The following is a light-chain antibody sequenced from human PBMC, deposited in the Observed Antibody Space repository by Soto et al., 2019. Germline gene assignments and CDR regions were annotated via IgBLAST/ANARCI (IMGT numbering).Light chain of an antibody. V-gene: IGKV4-1*01. CDR3: QQYYSAPLT. J-gene: IGKJ4*01. CDR2: WAS. CDR1: QIVLYSANNKNY. Sequence: DIVMTQSPYSLAVSLGERATINCESSQIVLYSANNKNYLAWYQQKPGQPPKLLIYWASTRESGVPDRFSGSGSGTDFTLTISSLQAEDVAVYYCQQYYSAPLTFGGGTKVDIK.